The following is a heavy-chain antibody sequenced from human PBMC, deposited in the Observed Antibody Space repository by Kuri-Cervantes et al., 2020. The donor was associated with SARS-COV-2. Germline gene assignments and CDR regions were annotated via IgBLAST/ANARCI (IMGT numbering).Heavy chain of an antibody. Sequence: SETLSLTCALHYGTLTGYQWSWIRQPPGRGLEWIGGINHRGDTNYSPAPESRVTISRDTSENQFSLRLTSVTAADAAVYYCARGINGYFFFYYLDVWGRGTTVTVSS. V-gene: IGHV4-34*01. D-gene: IGHD2-21*01. CDR3: ARGINGYFFFYYLDV. CDR2: INHRGDT. CDR1: YGTLTGYQ. J-gene: IGHJ6*03.